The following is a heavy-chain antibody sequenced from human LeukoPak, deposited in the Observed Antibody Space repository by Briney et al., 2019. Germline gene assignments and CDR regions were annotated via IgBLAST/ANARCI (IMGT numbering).Heavy chain of an antibody. V-gene: IGHV3-74*01. CDR3: AREDYGDYFDY. J-gene: IGHJ4*02. D-gene: IGHD4-17*01. CDR2: INSDGSST. Sequence: GGSLRLSCAASGFTFSSYWMHGVRQAPGKGLVWVSRINSDGSSTSYADSVKGRFTISRDNAKNTLYLQMNSLRAEDTAVYYCAREDYGDYFDYWGQGTLVTVSS. CDR1: GFTFSSYW.